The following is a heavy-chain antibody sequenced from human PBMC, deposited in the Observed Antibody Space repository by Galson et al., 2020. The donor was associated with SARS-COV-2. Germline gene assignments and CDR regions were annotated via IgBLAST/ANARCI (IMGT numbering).Heavy chain of an antibody. V-gene: IGHV1-24*01. CDR3: ATDRAISLWFGVKGYYFDY. J-gene: IGHJ4*02. Sequence: GASVKVSCKVSGYTLTELSMHWVRQAPGKGLEWMGGFDPEDGETIYAQKFQGRVTMTEDTSTDTAYMELSSLRSEDTAVYYCATDRAISLWFGVKGYYFDYWGQGTLVTVSS. CDR1: GYTLTELS. CDR2: FDPEDGET. D-gene: IGHD3-10*01.